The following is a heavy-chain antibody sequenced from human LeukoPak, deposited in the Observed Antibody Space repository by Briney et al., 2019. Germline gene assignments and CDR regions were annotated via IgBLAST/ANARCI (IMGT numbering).Heavy chain of an antibody. CDR2: INSDESST. J-gene: IGHJ4*02. V-gene: IGHV3-74*01. CDR1: GFTFSSYW. CDR3: AKNIGGFDY. D-gene: IGHD2-15*01. Sequence: GGSLRLSCAASGFTFSSYWMHWVRQPPGKGLVWVSRINSDESSTNYADSVKGRFTISRDNAKNTLYLQMNSLRAEDTAVYYCAKNIGGFDYWGQGTLVTVSS.